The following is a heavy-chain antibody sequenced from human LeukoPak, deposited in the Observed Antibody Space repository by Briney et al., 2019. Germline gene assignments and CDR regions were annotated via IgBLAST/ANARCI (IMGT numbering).Heavy chain of an antibody. J-gene: IGHJ4*02. CDR2: INAGNGNT. D-gene: IGHD3-10*01. CDR1: GYTFTSYA. CDR3: ARGMVRGVIIVY. Sequence: PGASVKVSCKASGYTFTSYAMHWVRQAPGQRLEWMGWINAGNGNTKYSEKFQGRVTITRDTSASTAHMELSSLRSEDTAVYYCARGMVRGVIIVYWGQGTLVTVSS. V-gene: IGHV1-3*01.